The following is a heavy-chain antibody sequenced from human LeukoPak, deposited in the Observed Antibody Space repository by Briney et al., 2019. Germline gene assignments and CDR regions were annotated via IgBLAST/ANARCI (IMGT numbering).Heavy chain of an antibody. V-gene: IGHV3-30*02. CDR2: ILYDGSIK. Sequence: GGSLRLSCAASGFIFNTYGMHWVRQAPGKGLEWVSFILYDGSIKYYADSVKGRFTISRDNSKNTLSLQMNNLRPEDTAVYYCAKSNGYGLVDIWGQGTMVTVSS. D-gene: IGHD3-10*01. CDR3: AKSNGYGLVDI. J-gene: IGHJ3*02. CDR1: GFIFNTYG.